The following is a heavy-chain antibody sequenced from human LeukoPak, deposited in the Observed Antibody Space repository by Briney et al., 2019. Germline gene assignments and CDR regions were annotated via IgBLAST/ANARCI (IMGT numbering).Heavy chain of an antibody. Sequence: PGRSLRLSCAASGFTFSSYAMHWVRQAPGKGLEWVAVISYDGSNKYYADSVKGRFTISRDNSKNTLYLQMNSLRAEDTAVYYCARDGLVGADDAFDIWGQGTMVTVSS. CDR1: GFTFSSYA. CDR2: ISYDGSNK. V-gene: IGHV3-30-3*01. J-gene: IGHJ3*02. D-gene: IGHD1-26*01. CDR3: ARDGLVGADDAFDI.